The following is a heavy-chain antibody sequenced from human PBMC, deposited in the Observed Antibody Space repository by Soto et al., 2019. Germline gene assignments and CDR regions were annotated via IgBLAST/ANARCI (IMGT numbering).Heavy chain of an antibody. V-gene: IGHV1-69*13. CDR1: GGTFSSYA. CDR3: ARDSVEMATKEYYFDY. D-gene: IGHD5-12*01. Sequence: GASVKVSCKASGGTFSSYAISWVRQAPGQGLEWMGGIIPIFGTANYAQKFQGRVTITADESTSTAYMELSSLRFEDTAVYYCARDSVEMATKEYYFDYWGQGTLVTVSS. J-gene: IGHJ4*02. CDR2: IIPIFGTA.